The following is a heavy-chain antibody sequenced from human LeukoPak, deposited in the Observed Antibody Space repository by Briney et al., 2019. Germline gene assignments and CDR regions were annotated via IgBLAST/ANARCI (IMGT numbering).Heavy chain of an antibody. J-gene: IGHJ4*02. CDR1: GYTFTIYY. CDR3: VRGASDTSGYYYVLDY. D-gene: IGHD3-22*01. V-gene: IGHV1-46*01. CDR2: INPSGTST. Sequence: ASVKVSCKASGYTFTIYYTHWVRQAPGQGLEWMGIINPSGTSTSYPQNFQGGVTMTRDTSTSTVYMELSSLTSDDTAVYYCVRGASDTSGYYYVLDYWGQGTLVTVSS.